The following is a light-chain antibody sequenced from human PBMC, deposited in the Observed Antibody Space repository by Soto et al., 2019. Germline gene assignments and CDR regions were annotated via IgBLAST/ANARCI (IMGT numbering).Light chain of an antibody. CDR3: QQLNSYPLT. J-gene: IGKJ4*01. CDR1: QGINSY. V-gene: IGKV1-9*01. CDR2: TAS. Sequence: DIQLTQSPSFLSASVGDIVTVTCRASQGINSYLAWYQQKPGKAPKLLIYTASTLQSGVPSRFSGSGSGTEFTLTITSLQPEDFAAYYCQQLNSYPLTFGGGTKVEIK.